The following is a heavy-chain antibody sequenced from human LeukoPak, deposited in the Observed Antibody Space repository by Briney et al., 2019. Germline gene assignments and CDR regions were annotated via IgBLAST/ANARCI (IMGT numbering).Heavy chain of an antibody. CDR2: ISYDGSNK. D-gene: IGHD6-13*01. J-gene: IGHJ4*02. V-gene: IGHV3-30*18. CDR3: AKAGRESYSSSWYRGEGYYFDY. CDR1: GFTFSSYG. Sequence: GGSLRLSCAASGFTFSSYGMHWVRQAPGKGLEWVAVISYDGSNKYYADSVKGRFTISRDNSKNTLYLQMNSLRAEDTAVYYCAKAGRESYSSSWYRGEGYYFDYWGQGTLVTVSS.